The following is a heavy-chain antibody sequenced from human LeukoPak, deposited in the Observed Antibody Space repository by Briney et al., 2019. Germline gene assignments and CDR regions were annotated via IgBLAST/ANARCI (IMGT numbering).Heavy chain of an antibody. CDR1: GGTFSSYA. CDR2: IIPIFGTA. D-gene: IGHD3-16*02. V-gene: IGHV1-69*01. CDR3: ARVRLHLGELSLAEFDY. J-gene: IGHJ4*02. Sequence: GSSVKVSCKASGGTFSSYAISWVRQAPGQGLEWMGGIIPIFGTANYAQKFQGRVTIIADESTSTAYMELSSLRSEDTAVYYCARVRLHLGELSLAEFDYWGQGTLVTVSS.